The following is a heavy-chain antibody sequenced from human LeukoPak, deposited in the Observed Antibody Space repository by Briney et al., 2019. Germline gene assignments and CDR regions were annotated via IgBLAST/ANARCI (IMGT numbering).Heavy chain of an antibody. V-gene: IGHV3-33*01. CDR3: ARDPFSSGWYFDY. CDR2: IWYDGSNK. J-gene: IGHJ4*02. CDR1: GFTFSSYG. D-gene: IGHD6-19*01. Sequence: GGSLRLSCAASGFTFSSYGMHRVRQAPSTGLEWVAVIWYDGSNKYCADSVKGRFTISRDNSKNTLYLQMNSLRAEDTAVYYCARDPFSSGWYFDYWGQGTLVTVSS.